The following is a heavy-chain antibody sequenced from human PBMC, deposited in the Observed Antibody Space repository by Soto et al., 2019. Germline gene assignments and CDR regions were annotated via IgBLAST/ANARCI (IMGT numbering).Heavy chain of an antibody. CDR2: IYYSGST. CDR3: ARDITGSRGHFYYYMDV. Sequence: QVQLQESGPGLVKPSETLSLTCTVSGGSISSYYWSWIRQTPGKGLEWIGYIYYSGSTDYNPSLKSRVTISVDTSNNQFSLRLSSVTAADTAIYYCARDITGSRGHFYYYMDVWGKGTTVTVSS. D-gene: IGHD1-20*01. J-gene: IGHJ6*03. CDR1: GGSISSYY. V-gene: IGHV4-59*01.